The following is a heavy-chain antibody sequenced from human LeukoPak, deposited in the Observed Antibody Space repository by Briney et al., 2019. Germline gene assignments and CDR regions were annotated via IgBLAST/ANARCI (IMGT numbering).Heavy chain of an antibody. V-gene: IGHV3-23*01. Sequence: GGSLRLSCVASGFTFSGYAMSWVRQAPGKGREWVAAVGGGGGSAYYADSVKGRFTISRDNSKNTLYLQTNSLKVEDTAVYFCAKIGDYDFWSGPNAGHFDYWGQGTLVTVSS. J-gene: IGHJ4*02. D-gene: IGHD3-3*01. CDR3: AKIGDYDFWSGPNAGHFDY. CDR2: VGGGGGSA. CDR1: GFTFSGYA.